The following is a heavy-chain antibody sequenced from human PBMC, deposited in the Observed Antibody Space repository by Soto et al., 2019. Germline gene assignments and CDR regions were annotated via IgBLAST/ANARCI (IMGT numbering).Heavy chain of an antibody. Sequence: SETLSLTCTVSGDSISSSSYYWGWIRQSPGKGLEWIGSISYTGDTYYNPSLKSRVTVSVDTSKNQFSLRLSSVTAADTAVYYCASRPPGGYDYLYFDYWGPGTLVTVSS. J-gene: IGHJ4*02. CDR2: ISYTGDT. V-gene: IGHV4-39*01. CDR3: ASRPPGGYDYLYFDY. CDR1: GDSISSSSYY. D-gene: IGHD5-12*01.